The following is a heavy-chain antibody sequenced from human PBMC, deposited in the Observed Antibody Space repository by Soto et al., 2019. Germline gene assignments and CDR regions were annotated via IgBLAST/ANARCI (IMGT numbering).Heavy chain of an antibody. Sequence: SQTLSLTCAVSGGSISSGGYSWSWMRQPPGKGLEWIGYIFHSGSTNYTPSLKSRVTISVDTSKNQFSLKVSSVTAADTAVYYCARVGYSGWYYDYWGHGTLVTVSS. V-gene: IGHV4-30-2*01. CDR2: IFHSGST. D-gene: IGHD6-19*01. J-gene: IGHJ4*01. CDR3: ARVGYSGWYYDY. CDR1: GGSISSGGYS.